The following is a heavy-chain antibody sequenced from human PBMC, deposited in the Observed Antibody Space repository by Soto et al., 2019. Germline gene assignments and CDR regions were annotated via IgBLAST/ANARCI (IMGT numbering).Heavy chain of an antibody. CDR1: GYTFTSYY. Sequence: ASVKVSCKASGYTFTSYYMHWVRQPPGQGLEWMGIINPSGGSTSYAQKFQGRVTMTRDTSTSTVYMELSSLRSEDTAVYYCARDTYYGSGSFLGYYYYGMDVWGQGTTVTVSS. CDR2: INPSGGST. J-gene: IGHJ6*02. V-gene: IGHV1-46*01. CDR3: ARDTYYGSGSFLGYYYYGMDV. D-gene: IGHD3-10*01.